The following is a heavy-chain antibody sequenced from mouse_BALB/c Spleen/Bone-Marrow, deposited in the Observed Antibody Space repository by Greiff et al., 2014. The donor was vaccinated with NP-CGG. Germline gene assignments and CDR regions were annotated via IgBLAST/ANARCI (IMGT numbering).Heavy chain of an antibody. Sequence: DLVKPGASVKLSCKASGYTFTSYWINWIKQRPGQGLGWIGRTAPGSDNTYYNEMFKGKATLTVDTSSSTAYMQLSSQSSEDSAVYFCAREYYDNSFAYWGQGTLVTVSA. V-gene: IGHV1S41*01. D-gene: IGHD2-1*01. CDR2: TAPGSDNT. CDR1: GYTFTSYW. J-gene: IGHJ3*01. CDR3: AREYYDNSFAY.